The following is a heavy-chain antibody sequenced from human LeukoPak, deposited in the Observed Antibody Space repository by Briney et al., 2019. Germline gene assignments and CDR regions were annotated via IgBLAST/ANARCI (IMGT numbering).Heavy chain of an antibody. V-gene: IGHV3-33*08. CDR3: ARSYYYDSSHTVDY. J-gene: IGHJ4*02. Sequence: GGSLRLSCAASGFTFSSYAMHWVRQAPGKGLEWVAVIWYDGSNKYYADSVKGRFTISRDNSKNMLYLQMNSLRAEDTAVYYCARSYYYDSSHTVDYWGQGTLVTVSS. CDR1: GFTFSSYA. D-gene: IGHD3-22*01. CDR2: IWYDGSNK.